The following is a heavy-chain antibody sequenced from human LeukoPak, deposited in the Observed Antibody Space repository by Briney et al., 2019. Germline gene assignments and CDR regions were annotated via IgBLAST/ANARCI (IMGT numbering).Heavy chain of an antibody. V-gene: IGHV4-4*02. Sequence: SGTLSLTCAVSGGSISSSNWWSWVRQPPGKGLEWIGEIYHSGSTNYNPSLKSRVTISLDKSKNQFSLKLSSVTAADTAVYYCARSNGDYDILTGYLDWGQGTLVTVSS. CDR1: GGSISSSNW. D-gene: IGHD3-9*01. CDR3: ARSNGDYDILTGYLD. CDR2: IYHSGST. J-gene: IGHJ4*02.